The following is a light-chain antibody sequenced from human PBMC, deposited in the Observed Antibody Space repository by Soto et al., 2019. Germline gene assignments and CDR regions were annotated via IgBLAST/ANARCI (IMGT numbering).Light chain of an antibody. CDR2: DAS. J-gene: IGKJ1*01. V-gene: IGKV3-11*01. CDR1: QSVSSY. Sequence: EIVLTQSPATLSLSPGDRVTLSCRARQSVSSYLAWYQQKPGQAPRLLIYDASNRATGIPARFSGSGSGTVFSITISRLEPDDFATYYRQQYNSYWTFGQGTKVDIK. CDR3: QQYNSYWT.